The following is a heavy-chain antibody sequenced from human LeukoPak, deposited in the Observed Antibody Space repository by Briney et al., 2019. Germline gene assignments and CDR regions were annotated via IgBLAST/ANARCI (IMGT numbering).Heavy chain of an antibody. Sequence: PGRSLRLSYAASGFTFDDYAMHWVRQAPGKGLEWVSGISWNSGSIGYADSVKGRFTISRDNAKNSLYLQMNSLRAEDTAVYYCASIFGVVSGFDYWGQGTLVTVSS. CDR1: GFTFDDYA. J-gene: IGHJ4*02. V-gene: IGHV3-9*01. CDR3: ASIFGVVSGFDY. D-gene: IGHD3-3*01. CDR2: ISWNSGSI.